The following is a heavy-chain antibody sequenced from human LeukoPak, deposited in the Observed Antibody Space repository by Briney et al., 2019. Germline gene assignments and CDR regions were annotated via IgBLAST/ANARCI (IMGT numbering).Heavy chain of an antibody. CDR1: GFTFDDYS. V-gene: IGHV3-9*03. Sequence: GGSLRLSCVASGFTFDDYSMHWVRQAPGKGLEWVSGISWNSATIAYADSVKGRFTISRDNAKNSLYLQMNSLRPEGMALYYCAKGGSNGWYADHWGQGTLVTVSS. D-gene: IGHD6-19*01. J-gene: IGHJ5*02. CDR2: ISWNSATI. CDR3: AKGGSNGWYADH.